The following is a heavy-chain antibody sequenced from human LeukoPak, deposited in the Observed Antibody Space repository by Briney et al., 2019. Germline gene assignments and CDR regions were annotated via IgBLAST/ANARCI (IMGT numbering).Heavy chain of an antibody. Sequence: GGSLRLSCAASGFTFSTYSMHWVRQAPGKGLEWVAFIRYDGTNKCYADSVKGRFTISRDNSKNTLYLQMNSLRAEDTAVYYCSKGNYYDSSAYNYMDVWGKGTTVTVSS. CDR2: IRYDGTNK. J-gene: IGHJ6*03. CDR3: SKGNYYDSSAYNYMDV. V-gene: IGHV3-30*02. CDR1: GFTFSTYS. D-gene: IGHD3-22*01.